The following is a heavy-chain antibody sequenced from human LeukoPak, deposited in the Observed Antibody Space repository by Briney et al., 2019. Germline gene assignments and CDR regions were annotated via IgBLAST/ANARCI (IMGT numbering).Heavy chain of an antibody. Sequence: GGSLRLSCAASGFTFSSYAMSWVRQAPGKGLEWVSAISGSGGSTYYADSVKGRFTISRDNSKNTLYLQMNSLRAEDTAVYYCAKAGYCSGGSCTIYYFDYWGQGTLVTVSS. J-gene: IGHJ4*02. CDR1: GFTFSSYA. D-gene: IGHD2-15*01. V-gene: IGHV3-23*01. CDR3: AKAGYCSGGSCTIYYFDY. CDR2: ISGSGGST.